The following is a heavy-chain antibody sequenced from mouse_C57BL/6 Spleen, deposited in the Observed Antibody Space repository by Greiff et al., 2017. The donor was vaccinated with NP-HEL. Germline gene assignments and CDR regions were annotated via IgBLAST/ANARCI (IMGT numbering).Heavy chain of an antibody. D-gene: IGHD2-4*01. Sequence: EVKLMESGPGLVKPSQSLSLTCSVTGYSITSGYYWNWIRQFPGNKLEWMGYISYDGSNNYNLSLKNRISITRDTSKNQFFLKLNSVTTEDTATYYCARDASYDYDQAWFAYWGQGTLVTVSA. V-gene: IGHV3-6*01. CDR3: ARDASYDYDQAWFAY. CDR2: ISYDGSN. CDR1: GYSITSGYY. J-gene: IGHJ3*01.